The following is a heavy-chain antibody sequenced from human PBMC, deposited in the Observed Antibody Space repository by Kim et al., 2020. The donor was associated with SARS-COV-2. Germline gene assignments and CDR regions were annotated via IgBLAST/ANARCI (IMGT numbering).Heavy chain of an antibody. CDR3: AKETGHCSGGSCYSYYYYGMDV. CDR2: IWYDGSNK. V-gene: IGHV3-33*06. CDR1: GFTFSSYG. J-gene: IGHJ6*02. Sequence: GGSLRLSCAASGFTFSSYGMHWVRQAPGKGLEWVAVIWYDGSNKYYADSVKGRFTISRDNSKNTLYLQMNSLRAEDTAVYYCAKETGHCSGGSCYSYYYYGMDVWGQGTTVTVSS. D-gene: IGHD2-15*01.